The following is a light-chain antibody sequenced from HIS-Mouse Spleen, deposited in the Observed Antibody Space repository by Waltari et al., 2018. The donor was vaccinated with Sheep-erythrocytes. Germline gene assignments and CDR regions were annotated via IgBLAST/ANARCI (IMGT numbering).Light chain of an antibody. V-gene: IGKV3-11*01. J-gene: IGKJ3*01. Sequence: EIVLTQSPATLSLSPGERATLSCRASQSVSSYLAWYQQKPGQAPRLLIYAASNRATGIPARFSGSVSGTDFTLTISSLEPEDFAVYYCQQRSNWPRFTFGPGTKVDIK. CDR1: QSVSSY. CDR2: AAS. CDR3: QQRSNWPRFT.